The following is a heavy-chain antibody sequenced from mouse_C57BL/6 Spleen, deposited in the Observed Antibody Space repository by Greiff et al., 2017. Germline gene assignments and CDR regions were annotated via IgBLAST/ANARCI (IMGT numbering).Heavy chain of an antibody. V-gene: IGHV1-62-2*01. D-gene: IGHD2-1*01. J-gene: IGHJ3*01. CDR3: ARHEEGYYGNYRAWFAY. CDR1: GYTFTEYT. CDR2: FYPGSGSI. Sequence: QVQLKESGAELVKPGASVKLSCKASGYTFTEYTIHWVKQRSGQGLEWIGWFYPGSGSIKYNEKFKDKATLTADKSSSTVYMELSRLTSEDSAVYVCARHEEGYYGNYRAWFAYWGQGTLVTVSA.